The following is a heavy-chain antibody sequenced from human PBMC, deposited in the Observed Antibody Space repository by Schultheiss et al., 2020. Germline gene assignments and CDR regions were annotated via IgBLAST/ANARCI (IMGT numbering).Heavy chain of an antibody. CDR2: IKQDGSEK. Sequence: GGSLRLSCAASGFTFSNAWMNWVRQAPGKGLEWVANIKQDGSEKYYVDSVKGRFTISRDNSKNTLYLQMNSLRAEDTAVYYCARDPLLRFLEWLFPFDYWGKGTLVTVSS. J-gene: IGHJ4*02. D-gene: IGHD3-3*01. V-gene: IGHV3-7*01. CDR1: GFTFSNAW. CDR3: ARDPLLRFLEWLFPFDY.